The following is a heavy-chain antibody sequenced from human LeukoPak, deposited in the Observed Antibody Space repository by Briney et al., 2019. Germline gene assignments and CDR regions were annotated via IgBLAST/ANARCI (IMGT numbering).Heavy chain of an antibody. J-gene: IGHJ6*02. CDR2: INQDGSQK. Sequence: GGSLTLSCAASGFTFSDLWMTWVRQPPGEGLGWVANINQDGSQKYYMDSLEGRLTIYRDNAKNSLYLQLSRLRAEDTAVYHCARGSGDLLPITFGGAFVSGLDVRGRGTTVTVSS. CDR3: ARGSGDLLPITFGGAFVSGLDV. V-gene: IGHV3-7*01. D-gene: IGHD3-16*02. CDR1: GFTFSDLW.